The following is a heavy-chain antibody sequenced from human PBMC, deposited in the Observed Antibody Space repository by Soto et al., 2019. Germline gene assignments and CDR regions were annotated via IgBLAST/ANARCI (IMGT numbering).Heavy chain of an antibody. CDR1: GCTFSSYS. D-gene: IGHD4-17*01. CDR3: AREGSLYGDSVSNCADY. Sequence: EVQLVESGGGLVKPGGSLRLSCAASGCTFSSYSMNWVRQAPGKGLEWVSSISTTSTYIYYADSVKGRFTISRDNAKNSLYLQMNSLIAEDTAVYYCAREGSLYGDSVSNCADYWGQGTLVTVSS. V-gene: IGHV3-21*01. J-gene: IGHJ4*02. CDR2: ISTTSTYI.